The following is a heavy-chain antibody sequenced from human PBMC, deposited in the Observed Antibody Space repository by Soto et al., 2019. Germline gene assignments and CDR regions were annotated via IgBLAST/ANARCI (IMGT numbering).Heavy chain of an antibody. Sequence: EVQLVESGGGLVQRGGSLRLSCAASGFTFSSYTMNWVRQAPGKGLEWVSYVSSSGSTIYYADSVKGRFTISRDNAKNSLFLQMSTLRDEDTAVYYCARVSTSGWYYFDYWGQGTLVTVSS. J-gene: IGHJ4*02. CDR3: ARVSTSGWYYFDY. CDR1: GFTFSSYT. CDR2: VSSSGSTI. V-gene: IGHV3-48*02. D-gene: IGHD6-19*01.